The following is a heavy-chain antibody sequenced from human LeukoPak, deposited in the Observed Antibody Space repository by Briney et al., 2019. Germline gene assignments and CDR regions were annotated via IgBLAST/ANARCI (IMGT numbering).Heavy chain of an antibody. V-gene: IGHV1-18*01. CDR3: AKEGGYNYGYLDY. Sequence: ASVKVSCKTSGYTFSSYGIAWVRQAPGQGLEWMGWISGYNGKTNYAENLQGRVTMTTDTSTSTGYMELRSLRSDDTAVYYCAKEGGYNYGYLDYWGQGSLVTVSS. CDR2: ISGYNGKT. D-gene: IGHD5-18*01. CDR1: GYTFSSYG. J-gene: IGHJ4*02.